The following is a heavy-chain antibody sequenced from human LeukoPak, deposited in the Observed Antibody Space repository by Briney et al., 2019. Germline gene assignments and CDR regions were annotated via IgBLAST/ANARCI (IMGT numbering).Heavy chain of an antibody. CDR2: INPSGGST. J-gene: IGHJ5*02. D-gene: IGHD2-2*01. CDR1: GYTFTSYY. Sequence: ASVKVSCKASGYTFTSYYMHWVRQAPGQGLEWMGIINPSGGSTSYAQKFQGRVTMTRDTSTSTAYMELRSLRSDDTAVYYCARDLGVRYQLPGWFDPWGQGTLVTVSS. V-gene: IGHV1-46*01. CDR3: ARDLGVRYQLPGWFDP.